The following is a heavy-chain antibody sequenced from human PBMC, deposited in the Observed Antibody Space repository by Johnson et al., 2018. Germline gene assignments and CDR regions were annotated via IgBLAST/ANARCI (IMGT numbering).Heavy chain of an antibody. D-gene: IGHD3-16*02. CDR3: ARAGAYYDYVWGSYRSYYYYMDV. CDR2: IYYSGST. J-gene: IGHJ6*03. Sequence: QVQLQESGPGLVKPSETXSLTCTVSGGSISSYYWSWIRQPPGKGLEWIGYIYYSGSTNYNPSLKSRVTISVDTSKNQFSLKLSPVTAADTAVYYCARAGAYYDYVWGSYRSYYYYMDVWGKGTTVTVSS. V-gene: IGHV4-59*01. CDR1: GGSISSYY.